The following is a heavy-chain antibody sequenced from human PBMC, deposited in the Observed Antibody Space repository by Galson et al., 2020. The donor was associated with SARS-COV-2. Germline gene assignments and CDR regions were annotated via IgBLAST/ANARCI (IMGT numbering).Heavy chain of an antibody. CDR1: GGSISSGGYY. V-gene: IGHV4-31*03. Sequence: SETLSLTCTVSGGSISSGGYYWSWIRQHPGKGLEWIGYIYYSGSTYYNPSLKSRVTISVDTSKNQFSLKLSSVTAADKAVYYCARAGIAVAEFDYWGQGTLVTVSS. CDR3: ARAGIAVAEFDY. CDR2: IYYSGST. J-gene: IGHJ4*02. D-gene: IGHD6-19*01.